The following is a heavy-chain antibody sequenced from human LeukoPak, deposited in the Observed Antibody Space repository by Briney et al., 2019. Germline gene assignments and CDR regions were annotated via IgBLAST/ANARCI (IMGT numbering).Heavy chain of an antibody. CDR3: ARDPCGGDCYSYYFDY. CDR2: IWYDGSNK. V-gene: IGHV3-33*01. J-gene: IGHJ4*02. CDR1: GFTFSSYG. Sequence: PGRSLRLSCAASGFTFSSYGMHWVRQAPGKGLEWVAVIWYDGSNKYYADSVKGRFTISRDNSKNTLYLQMNSLRAEDTAVYYCARDPCGGDCYSYYFDYWGQGTLVTVSS. D-gene: IGHD2-21*02.